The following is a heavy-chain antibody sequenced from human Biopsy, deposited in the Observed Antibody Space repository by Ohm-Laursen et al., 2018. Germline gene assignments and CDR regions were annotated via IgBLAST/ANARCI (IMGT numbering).Heavy chain of an antibody. J-gene: IGHJ4*02. CDR3: AADINVWNVNY. CDR1: GGTFSNYG. V-gene: IGHV1-24*01. Sequence: ASVKVSCKAPGGTFSNYGVNWVRQVPGKGLEWMGGFAPENGKTVYAQNFQARVSLTEDTSTDTAYMELRSLRSEDTAVYYCAADINVWNVNYWGQGTQVTVSS. D-gene: IGHD1-1*01. CDR2: FAPENGKT.